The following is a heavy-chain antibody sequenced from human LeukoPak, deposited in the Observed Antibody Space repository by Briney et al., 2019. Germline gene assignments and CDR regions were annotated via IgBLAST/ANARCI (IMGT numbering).Heavy chain of an antibody. J-gene: IGHJ5*02. V-gene: IGHV3-23*01. CDR3: AQNQWEFPA. CDR2: VSDSGRSA. Sequence: GXSLRLSCAASGFTFSNYAMSWVRQAPGKGLEWVSGVSDSGRSAYYADSVQGRFIISRDNSKNTLYLQMNSLRVEDTATYFCAQNQWEFPAWGQGTLVTVSS. CDR1: GFTFSNYA. D-gene: IGHD1-26*01.